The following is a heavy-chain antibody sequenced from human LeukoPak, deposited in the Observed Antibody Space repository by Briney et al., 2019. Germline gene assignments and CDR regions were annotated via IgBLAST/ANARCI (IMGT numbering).Heavy chain of an antibody. V-gene: IGHV3-9*03. Sequence: GGSLRLPCAASGFTFDDYAMHWVRQAPGKGLEWVSGISWNSGSIGYADSVKGRFTISRDNAKNSLYLQMNSLRAEDMALYYCAKAATVSEVDYFDYWGQGTLVTVSS. CDR2: ISWNSGSI. J-gene: IGHJ4*02. D-gene: IGHD4-11*01. CDR3: AKAATVSEVDYFDY. CDR1: GFTFDDYA.